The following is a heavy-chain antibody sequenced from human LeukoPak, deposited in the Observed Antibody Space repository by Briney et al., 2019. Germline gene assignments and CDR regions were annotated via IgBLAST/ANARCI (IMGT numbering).Heavy chain of an antibody. CDR1: GFTFSSYA. CDR2: ISGSGDST. Sequence: PGGSLRLSCAASGFTFSSYAMSWVRQAPGKGLERVSSISGSGDSTYYADSVKGRFTISRDNSKNTLYLQMNSLRAEDTAVYYCAKDGIAMTVDYWGQGTLVTVSS. D-gene: IGHD2-21*01. CDR3: AKDGIAMTVDY. J-gene: IGHJ4*02. V-gene: IGHV3-23*01.